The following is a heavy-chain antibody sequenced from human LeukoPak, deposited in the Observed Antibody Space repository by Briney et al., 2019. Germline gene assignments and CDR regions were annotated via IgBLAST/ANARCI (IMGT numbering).Heavy chain of an antibody. J-gene: IGHJ6*04. CDR1: GYTFTGYH. Sequence: GASVKVSCKASGYTFTGYHMHWVRQAPGQGLEWMGWINPNSGGTNYAQKFQGWVTMTRDTSISTAYMELSRLRSDDTAVYYCARADIRVGGPYYGMDVWGKGTTVTVSS. D-gene: IGHD2-15*01. CDR3: ARADIRVGGPYYGMDV. CDR2: INPNSGGT. V-gene: IGHV1-2*04.